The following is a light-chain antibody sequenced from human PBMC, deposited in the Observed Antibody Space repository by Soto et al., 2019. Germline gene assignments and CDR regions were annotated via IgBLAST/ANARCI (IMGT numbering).Light chain of an antibody. CDR3: SSYTSSSTREV. V-gene: IGLV2-14*01. Sequence: QSVLTQPASVSGSPGQSITISCTGTSSDVGGYNYVSWYQQHPGKAPKLMIYDVSNRPSGVSNRFSGSKSGNTASLTISGLQAEDEADYYCSSYTSSSTREVFGGGTKVTVL. CDR1: SSDVGGYNY. CDR2: DVS. J-gene: IGLJ2*01.